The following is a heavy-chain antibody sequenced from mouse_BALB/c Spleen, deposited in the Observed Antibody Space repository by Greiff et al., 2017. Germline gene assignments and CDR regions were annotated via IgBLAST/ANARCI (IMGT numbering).Heavy chain of an antibody. Sequence: EVQLQQSGAELVRPGALVKLSCKASGFNIKDYYMHWVKQRPEQGLEWIGWIDPENGNTIYDPKFQGKASITADTSSNTAYLQLSSLTSEDTAVYYCARTYYYGSSYYYYAMDYWGQGTSVTVSS. CDR2: IDPENGNT. D-gene: IGHD1-1*01. CDR1: GFNIKDYY. V-gene: IGHV14-1*02. CDR3: ARTYYYGSSYYYYAMDY. J-gene: IGHJ4*01.